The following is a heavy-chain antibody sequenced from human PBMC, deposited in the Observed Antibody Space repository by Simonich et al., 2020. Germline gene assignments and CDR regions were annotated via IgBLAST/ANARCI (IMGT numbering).Heavy chain of an antibody. Sequence: GGGLVQPGGSLRLSCAASGFTFSSYAMSWVRHAPGKGLEWVSAISGGGGSTYYADSVKGRFTISRDNSKNTLYLQMNSLRAEDTAVYYCAKDLGERITMIVVVIDAFDIWGQGTMVTVSS. J-gene: IGHJ3*02. CDR3: AKDLGERITMIVVVIDAFDI. CDR1: GFTFSSYA. D-gene: IGHD3-22*01. CDR2: ISGGGGST. V-gene: IGHV3-23*01.